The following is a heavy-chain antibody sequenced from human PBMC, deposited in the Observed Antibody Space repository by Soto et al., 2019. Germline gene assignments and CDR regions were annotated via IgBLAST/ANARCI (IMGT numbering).Heavy chain of an antibody. CDR1: GYSFTSYW. CDR3: ASRNCSGGSCPDYYYYYGMDV. CDR2: IYPGDSDT. V-gene: IGHV5-51*01. J-gene: IGHJ6*02. D-gene: IGHD2-15*01. Sequence: PGESLKISCKGSGYSFTSYWIGWVRQMPGKGLEWMGIIYPGDSDTRYSPSFQGQVTISADKSIGTAYLQWSSLKASDTAMYYCASRNCSGGSCPDYYYYYGMDVWGQGTTVTVSS.